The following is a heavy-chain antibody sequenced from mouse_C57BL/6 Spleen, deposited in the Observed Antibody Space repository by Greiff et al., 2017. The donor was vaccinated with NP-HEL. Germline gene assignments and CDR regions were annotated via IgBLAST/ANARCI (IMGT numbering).Heavy chain of an antibody. CDR3: ARSTDGLDY. CDR1: GYTFTDYY. V-gene: IGHV1-26*01. Sequence: EVQLQQSGPELVKPGDSVKISCKASGYTFTDYYMNWVKQSHGKSLEWIGDINPNNGGTSYNQKFKGKATLTVDKSYSTAYMELRSLTSEDSAVYYCARSTDGLDYWGQGTTLTVSS. CDR2: INPNNGGT. J-gene: IGHJ2*01. D-gene: IGHD1-1*01.